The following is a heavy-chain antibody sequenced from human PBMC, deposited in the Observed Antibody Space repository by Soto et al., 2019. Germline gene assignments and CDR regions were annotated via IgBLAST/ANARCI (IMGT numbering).Heavy chain of an antibody. Sequence: GGSLRLSCAASGFTFSSYAMSWVRQAPGKGLEWVSAISGSGGSTYYADSVKGRLTISRDNSKNTLYLQMNSLRAEDTAVYYCAKDEYGCSGGSCYGYFDYWGQGTLVTVSS. J-gene: IGHJ4*02. D-gene: IGHD2-15*01. CDR3: AKDEYGCSGGSCYGYFDY. V-gene: IGHV3-23*01. CDR2: ISGSGGST. CDR1: GFTFSSYA.